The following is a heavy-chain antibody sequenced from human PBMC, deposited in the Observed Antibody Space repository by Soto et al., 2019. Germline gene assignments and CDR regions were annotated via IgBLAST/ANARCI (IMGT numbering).Heavy chain of an antibody. CDR2: ISGSGGST. CDR3: AKGPTIFGVVITVRNYYGMDV. CDR1: GFTLRSSA. D-gene: IGHD3-3*01. V-gene: IGHV3-23*01. Sequence: EVQLLESGGGLVQPGGSLRLSCADSGFTLRSSAMSWVRQAPGKGLEWVSAISGSGGSTYYADSVKGRFTISRDNSKNTMYLQMNSLRAEDTAVYYCAKGPTIFGVVITVRNYYGMDVWGQGTTVIVSS. J-gene: IGHJ6*02.